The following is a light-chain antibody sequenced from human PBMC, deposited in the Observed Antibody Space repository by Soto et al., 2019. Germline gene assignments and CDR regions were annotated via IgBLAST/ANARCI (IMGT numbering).Light chain of an antibody. Sequence: DIQMTQSPSTLPASVGDRVTITCRASQSISNWLAWYQQKPGKAPKLLIYAASSLQSGVPSRFSGSGSGTDFTLTISSLQPEDFATYYCQQSYSTPPITFGQGTRLEIK. V-gene: IGKV1-39*01. CDR1: QSISNW. CDR2: AAS. J-gene: IGKJ5*01. CDR3: QQSYSTPPIT.